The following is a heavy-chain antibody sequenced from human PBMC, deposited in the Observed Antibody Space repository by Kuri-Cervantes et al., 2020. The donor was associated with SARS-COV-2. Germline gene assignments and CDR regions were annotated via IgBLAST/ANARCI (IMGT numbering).Heavy chain of an antibody. Sequence: GSLRLSCAASGFTFSSYEMNWVRQAPGKGLEWIGSIYHSGSTYYNPSLKSRVTISVDTSKNQFSPKLSSVTAADTAVYYCARGAAAVVDYWGQGTLVTVSS. D-gene: IGHD6-13*01. V-gene: IGHV4-38-2*01. CDR1: GFTFSSYE. J-gene: IGHJ4*02. CDR3: ARGAAAVVDY. CDR2: IYHSGST.